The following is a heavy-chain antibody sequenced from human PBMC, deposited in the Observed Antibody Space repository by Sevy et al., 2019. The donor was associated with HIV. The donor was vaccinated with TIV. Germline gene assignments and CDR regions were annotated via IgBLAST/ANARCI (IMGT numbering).Heavy chain of an antibody. J-gene: IGHJ3*02. Sequence: GGSLRLSCAASGFTFSSYAMSWVRQAPGKGLEWVSAISGSGGSTYYADSVKGRFTISRDNSKNTLYLQMNSLRAEDTAAYYCANIHDSSGYYYVDAFDIWGQGTMVTVSS. V-gene: IGHV3-23*01. CDR3: ANIHDSSGYYYVDAFDI. CDR2: ISGSGGST. D-gene: IGHD3-22*01. CDR1: GFTFSSYA.